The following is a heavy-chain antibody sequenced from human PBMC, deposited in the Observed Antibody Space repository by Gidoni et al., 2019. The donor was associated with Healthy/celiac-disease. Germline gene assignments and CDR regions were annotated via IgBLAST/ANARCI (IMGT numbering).Heavy chain of an antibody. J-gene: IGHJ5*02. CDR2: ISGSGGST. Sequence: EVQLLESGGGLVQPGGSLRLSCADSGFTFSSYAMCWVRQAPGKGLEWVSAISGSGGSTYYADSVKGRFTISRDNSKNTLYLQMNSLRAEDTAVYYCAKVVYDFWSGYSAWGQGTLVTVSS. CDR3: AKVVYDFWSGYSA. V-gene: IGHV3-23*01. D-gene: IGHD3-3*01. CDR1: GFTFSSYA.